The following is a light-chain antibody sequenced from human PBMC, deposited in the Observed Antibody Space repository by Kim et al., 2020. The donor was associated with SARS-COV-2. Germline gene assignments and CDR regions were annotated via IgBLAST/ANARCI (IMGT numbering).Light chain of an antibody. CDR1: NCDVGVYDY. Sequence: GQSFTISCTGTNCDVGVYDYVSWYRHHPGKAPKIMIYHVNRRPSGVPDRFSGSKSGNTASLTISGLQAEDEADYYCCSYAGNYKVVFGGGTQLTVL. V-gene: IGLV2-11*01. CDR2: HVN. J-gene: IGLJ2*01. CDR3: CSYAGNYKVV.